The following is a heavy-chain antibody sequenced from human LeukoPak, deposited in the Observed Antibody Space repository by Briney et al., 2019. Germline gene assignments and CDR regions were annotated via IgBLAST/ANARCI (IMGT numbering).Heavy chain of an antibody. Sequence: ASVTVSCKASGYTFTSYAMHWVRQAPGQRLEWMGWINAGNGNTKYSQEFQGRVTITRDTSASTAYMELSSLRSEDMAVCYCARDKGRYGDYGYYYYYMDVWGKGTTVTVSS. V-gene: IGHV1-3*03. CDR3: ARDKGRYGDYGYYYYYMDV. CDR1: GYTFTSYA. J-gene: IGHJ6*03. CDR2: INAGNGNT. D-gene: IGHD4-17*01.